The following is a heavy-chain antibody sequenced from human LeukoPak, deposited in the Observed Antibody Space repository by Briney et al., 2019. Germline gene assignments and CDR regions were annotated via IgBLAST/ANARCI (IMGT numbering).Heavy chain of an antibody. CDR1: GFTFSSYG. D-gene: IGHD6-19*01. CDR3: AKDLEPYTSGWYGDY. Sequence: GRSLRLSWAASGFTFSSYGMQWVRQAPGKGLEWVAVISYDGSNTYYAASVKGRFTISRDNSKNTLYLQMNSLRVEDTAVYHCAKDLEPYTSGWYGDYWGQGTLVTVSS. J-gene: IGHJ4*02. V-gene: IGHV3-30*18. CDR2: ISYDGSNT.